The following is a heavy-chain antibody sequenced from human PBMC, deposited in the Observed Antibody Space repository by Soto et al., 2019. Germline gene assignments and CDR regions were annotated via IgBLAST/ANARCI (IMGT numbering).Heavy chain of an antibody. J-gene: IGHJ4*02. CDR1: GGSISSGDYY. D-gene: IGHD3-22*01. CDR3: AREVSYSATSGSYDEDYFDS. V-gene: IGHV4-30-4*01. CDR2: IYYSGST. Sequence: PSETLSLTCTVSGGSISSGDYYWSWIRQPPGKGLEWIGYIYYSGSTYYNPSLKSRVTMSVDKSKSQFSLKLTSVTAADTAAYYCAREVSYSATSGSYDEDYFDSWGRGTLVTVAS.